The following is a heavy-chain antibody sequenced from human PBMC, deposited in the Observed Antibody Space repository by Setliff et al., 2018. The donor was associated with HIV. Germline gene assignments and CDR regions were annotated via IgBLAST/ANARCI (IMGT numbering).Heavy chain of an antibody. CDR2: ISYDGSNK. D-gene: IGHD3-3*01. V-gene: IGHV3-30-3*01. J-gene: IGHJ3*02. Sequence: PGGSLRLSCAASGFTFSSYAMHWVRQAPGKGLEWVAVISYDGSNKYYADSVKGRFTISRDNSKNTLYLQMSSLRAEDTAVYYCASWRVPRDAFDIWGLGTRVTVSS. CDR3: ASWRVPRDAFDI. CDR1: GFTFSSYA.